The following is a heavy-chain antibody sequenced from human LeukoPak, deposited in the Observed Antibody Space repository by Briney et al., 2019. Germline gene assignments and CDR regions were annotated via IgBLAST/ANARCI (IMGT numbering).Heavy chain of an antibody. Sequence: GGSLRLSCAASGFTFSSYSMNWVRQAPGKGLEWVSSISSSSSYIYYADSVKGRFTISRDNAKNSLYLQMNSLRAEGTAVYYCARPIFGVVIIPYFDYWGQGTLVTVSS. J-gene: IGHJ4*02. CDR1: GFTFSSYS. CDR2: ISSSSSYI. V-gene: IGHV3-21*01. CDR3: ARPIFGVVIIPYFDY. D-gene: IGHD3-3*01.